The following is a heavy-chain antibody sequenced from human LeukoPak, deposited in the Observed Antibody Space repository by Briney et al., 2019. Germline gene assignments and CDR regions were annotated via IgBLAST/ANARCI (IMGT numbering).Heavy chain of an antibody. V-gene: IGHV3-23*01. CDR2: VNSNDRP. CDR1: GFNFSNYA. D-gene: IGHD2-15*01. Sequence: PGGSLRLSYAASGFNFSNYAMTWVRQAPGKGLEWVSTVNSNDRPYYADSVKGRFTISRDNSKNTLYLQMNTLRVEDTALYYCAKARAAVVEAAINYWGQGILVTVSP. CDR3: AKARAAVVEAAINY. J-gene: IGHJ4*02.